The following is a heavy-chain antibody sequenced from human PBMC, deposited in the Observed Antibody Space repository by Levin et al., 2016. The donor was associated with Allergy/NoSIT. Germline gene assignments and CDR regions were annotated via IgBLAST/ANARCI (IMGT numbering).Heavy chain of an antibody. CDR3: ARDSHDPRHYYYYYMDV. Sequence: WIRQPPGKGLEWIGYILYSGSTNYNPSLKSRVTISVDTSKSQFSLKLNSVTAADTAVYYCARDSHDPRHYYYYYMDVWGKGTTVTVSS. J-gene: IGHJ6*03. V-gene: IGHV4-59*01. D-gene: IGHD1-1*01. CDR2: ILYSGST.